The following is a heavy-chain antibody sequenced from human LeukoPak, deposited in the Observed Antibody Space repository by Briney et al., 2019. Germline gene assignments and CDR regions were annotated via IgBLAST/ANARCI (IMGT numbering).Heavy chain of an antibody. J-gene: IGHJ4*02. Sequence: PSETLSLTCAVSGYSISSGYYWGWIRQPPGKGLEWIGSIYHSGSTYYNPSLKSRVTISVDTSKNQFSLKLSSVTAADTAVYYCARGRRTVRGVLDYWGQGTLVTVSS. CDR1: GYSISSGYY. D-gene: IGHD3-10*01. CDR2: IYHSGST. CDR3: ARGRRTVRGVLDY. V-gene: IGHV4-38-2*01.